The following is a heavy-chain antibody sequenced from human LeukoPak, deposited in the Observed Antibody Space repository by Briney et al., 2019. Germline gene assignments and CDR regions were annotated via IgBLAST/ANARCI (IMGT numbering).Heavy chain of an antibody. D-gene: IGHD6-19*01. V-gene: IGHV1-24*01. CDR2: FDPEDGET. CDR1: GYTLTELS. Sequence: ASVKVSCKVSGYTLTELSMHWVRQAPGKGLEWMGGFDPEDGETIYAQKFQGRVTMTKDTSTDTAYMELSSLRSEDTAVYYCATVGSGWYAAFDIWGQGTMVTVSS. J-gene: IGHJ3*02. CDR3: ATVGSGWYAAFDI.